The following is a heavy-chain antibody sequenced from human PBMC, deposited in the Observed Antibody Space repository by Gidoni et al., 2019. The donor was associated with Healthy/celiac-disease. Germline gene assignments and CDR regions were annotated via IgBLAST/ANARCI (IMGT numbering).Heavy chain of an antibody. D-gene: IGHD3-22*01. CDR3: AKDRSRITMIVDDYYGMDV. Sequence: EVQLLESGGGLVQPGGSLRLSCAASGFTFSSYAMSWVRQAPGKGLEWVSAISGSGGSTYYADSVKGRFTISRDNSKNTLYLQMNSLRAEDTAVYYCAKDRSRITMIVDDYYGMDVWGQGTTVTVSS. J-gene: IGHJ6*02. CDR2: ISGSGGST. CDR1: GFTFSSYA. V-gene: IGHV3-23*01.